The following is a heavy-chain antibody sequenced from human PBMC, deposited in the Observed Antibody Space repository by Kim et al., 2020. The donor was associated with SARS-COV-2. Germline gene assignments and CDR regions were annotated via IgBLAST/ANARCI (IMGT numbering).Heavy chain of an antibody. J-gene: IGHJ5*02. V-gene: IGHV3-33*01. CDR1: GFTFSSYG. Sequence: GGSLRLSCAASGFTFSSYGMHWVRQAPGKGLEWVAVIWYDGSNKYYADSVKGRFTISRDNSKNTLYLQMNSLRAEDTAVYYCARAGRMGFGDNWFDPWGQGTLVTVSS. CDR3: ARAGRMGFGDNWFDP. D-gene: IGHD3-10*01. CDR2: IWYDGSNK.